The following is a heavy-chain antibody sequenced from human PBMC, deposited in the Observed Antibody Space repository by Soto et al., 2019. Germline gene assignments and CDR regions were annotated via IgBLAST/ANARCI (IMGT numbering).Heavy chain of an antibody. CDR1: GFTFSSYA. CDR2: ISGSGGST. Sequence: GGSLRLSCAASGFTFSSYAMSWVRQAPGKGLEWVSAISGSGGSTYYADSVKGRFTISRDNSKNTLYLQMNSLRAEDTAVYYCAKELGYDSSGYSTFDWWGQGTLVTVSS. V-gene: IGHV3-23*01. J-gene: IGHJ4*02. CDR3: AKELGYDSSGYSTFDW. D-gene: IGHD3-22*01.